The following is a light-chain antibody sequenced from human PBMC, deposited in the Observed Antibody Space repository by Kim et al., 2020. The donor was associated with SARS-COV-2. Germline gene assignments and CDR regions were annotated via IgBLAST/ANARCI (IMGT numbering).Light chain of an antibody. V-gene: IGLV6-57*03. CDR2: EDS. J-gene: IGLJ2*01. CDR1: RGNIADNY. CDR3: QSYDISNVI. Sequence: TVTISCTRTRGNIADNYVQWYQQRPGSAPTIVIYEDSERPSGVPDRFSGSIDTSSSSASLTISGLKTEDEADYYCQSYDISNVIFGGGTQLTAL.